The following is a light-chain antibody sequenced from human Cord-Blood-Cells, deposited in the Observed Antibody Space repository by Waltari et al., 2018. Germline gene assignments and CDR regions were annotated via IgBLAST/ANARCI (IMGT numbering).Light chain of an antibody. CDR1: QSVSSSY. J-gene: IGKJ1*01. V-gene: IGKV3-20*01. CDR3: QQYGSSPT. CDR2: GAS. Sequence: DIVLTPSPGTLTLSPADRATLSCRASQSVSSSYLAWYQQKPVQAPRRLIYGASSRATGIPDRFSGSGSGTDFTPTISRLEPEDFAVYYCQQYGSSPTFGQGTKVEIK.